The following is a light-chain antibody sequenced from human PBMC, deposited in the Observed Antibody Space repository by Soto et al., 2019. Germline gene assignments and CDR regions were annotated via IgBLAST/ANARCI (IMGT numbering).Light chain of an antibody. CDR3: QQLQSYTLS. CDR1: QDISSD. J-gene: IGKJ4*01. CDR2: AAS. Sequence: DIQLTQSPSFLYASVGDRVTSTCRTSQDISSDLAWYQHKPGKAPQLLISAASTLQSGVPSRFSRSGSGIEVTLTISSLQPEDFAPYHCQQLQSYTLSFGGEPKVEL. V-gene: IGKV1-9*01.